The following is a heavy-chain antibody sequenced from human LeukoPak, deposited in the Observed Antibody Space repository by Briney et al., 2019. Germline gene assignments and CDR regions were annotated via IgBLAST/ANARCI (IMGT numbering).Heavy chain of an antibody. D-gene: IGHD1-26*01. J-gene: IGHJ1*01. CDR3: ARDFSGSYVTEYLQY. Sequence: GGSLRLSCAASGFTFNSYSMNWARQAPGKGLEWVSYISSTSSTIHYADSVKGRFTISRDNAKNSLYLQMNSLRDEDTAVYYCARDFSGSYVTEYLQYWGQGTLVTVSS. CDR2: ISSTSSTI. V-gene: IGHV3-48*02. CDR1: GFTFNSYS.